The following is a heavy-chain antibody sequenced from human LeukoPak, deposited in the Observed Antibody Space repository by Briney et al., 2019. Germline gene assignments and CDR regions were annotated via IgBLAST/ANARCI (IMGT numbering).Heavy chain of an antibody. CDR2: ISGSGGTT. J-gene: IGHJ4*02. CDR1: GFTFSSYA. D-gene: IGHD2-15*01. Sequence: GGSLRLSCAASGFTFSSYAMSWVRQAPGKGLEWVSAISGSGGTTYYADSVKGRFTISRDNSKNTLYLQMNSLRAEDTAVYYCAKAGDIVVVVAGNFDYWGQGTLVTVSS. CDR3: AKAGDIVVVVAGNFDY. V-gene: IGHV3-23*01.